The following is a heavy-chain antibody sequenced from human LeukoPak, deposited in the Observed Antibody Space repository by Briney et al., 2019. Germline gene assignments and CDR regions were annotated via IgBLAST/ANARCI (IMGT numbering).Heavy chain of an antibody. CDR3: AKPTDYGDFVAFDS. V-gene: IGHV3-21*01. J-gene: IGHJ4*02. D-gene: IGHD4-17*01. CDR2: ISSSSDYI. CDR1: RFTFSSYS. Sequence: GGSLRLSCAASRFTFSSYSMNWVRQAPGKGLEWVSSISSSSDYIYYADSVKGRFTISRDNARNSLYLQMNSLRVEDTAVYYCAKPTDYGDFVAFDSWGQGTLVTVSS.